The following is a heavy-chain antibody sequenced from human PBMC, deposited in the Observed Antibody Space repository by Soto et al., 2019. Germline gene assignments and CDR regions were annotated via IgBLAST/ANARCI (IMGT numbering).Heavy chain of an antibody. Sequence: QVQLVESGGGVVQPGRSLRLSSAASGLTFSNYGMHWVRQAPGQGLEWVAVILNDGSNRYHADSVKDRFTISRDNSKNMLYLQMNSLRAEDTAVYYCARDDEYSGNGMDVWGQGTTVTVS. CDR2: ILNDGSNR. V-gene: IGHV3-33*01. J-gene: IGHJ6*02. D-gene: IGHD3-10*01. CDR1: GLTFSNYG. CDR3: ARDDEYSGNGMDV.